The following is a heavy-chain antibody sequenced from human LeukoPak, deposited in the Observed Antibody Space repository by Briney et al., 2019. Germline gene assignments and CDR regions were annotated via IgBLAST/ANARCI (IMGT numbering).Heavy chain of an antibody. CDR3: ARGYSATYGRFDP. D-gene: IGHD1-26*01. Sequence: GSLRLSCAASGFTFSTYNMNWVRQAPGKGLEWIGYIYYTGNTNYNPSLKSRVTISVDTSKNQFSLKLTSVTAADTAVYFCARGYSATYGRFDPWGQGTLVTVSS. J-gene: IGHJ5*02. CDR1: GFTFSTYN. V-gene: IGHV4-59*01. CDR2: IYYTGNT.